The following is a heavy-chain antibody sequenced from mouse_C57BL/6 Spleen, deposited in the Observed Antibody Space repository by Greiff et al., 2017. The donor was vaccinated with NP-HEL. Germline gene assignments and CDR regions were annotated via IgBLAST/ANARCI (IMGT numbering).Heavy chain of an antibody. D-gene: IGHD2-3*01. CDR1: GYTFTSYW. Sequence: VQLQQPGAELVKPGASVQLSCTASGYTFTSYWMHWVKQRPGRGLEWIGRIDPNSGGTKYNETFKSKAILTVDKHCSTAYMQLSSLTSEDSSVYCCARGDDGYYVGYFDVWGTGTTVTVSS. CDR3: ARGDDGYYVGYFDV. J-gene: IGHJ1*03. V-gene: IGHV1-72*01. CDR2: IDPNSGGT.